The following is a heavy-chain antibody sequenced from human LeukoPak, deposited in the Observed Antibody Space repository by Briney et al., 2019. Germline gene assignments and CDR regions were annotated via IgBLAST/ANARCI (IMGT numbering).Heavy chain of an antibody. Sequence: ASVKVSCKASGYIFSSYAMHWVRQAPGQRLECMGWINAGNGNTKYSQKFQGRVTITRDTSASTAYMELSSLRSEDMAVYYCAREGRGFYPYYFDYWGQGTLVTVSS. V-gene: IGHV1-3*01. D-gene: IGHD3-3*01. CDR1: GYIFSSYA. CDR3: AREGRGFYPYYFDY. J-gene: IGHJ4*02. CDR2: INAGNGNT.